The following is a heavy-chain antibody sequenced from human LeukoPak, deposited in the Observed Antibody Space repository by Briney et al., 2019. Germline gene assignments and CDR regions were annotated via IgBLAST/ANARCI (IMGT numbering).Heavy chain of an antibody. CDR3: ARRIILTDFDY. V-gene: IGHV4-38-2*01. Sequence: PSETLSLTCAVSDYSISSGYYWGWIRQPPGKGLEWIGSIYHSGSTYYNPSLKSRVTISVDTSKNQFSLNLTSVTAADTAVYYCARRIILTDFDYWGRGTLVTVAS. CDR1: DYSISSGYY. CDR2: IYHSGST. D-gene: IGHD1-14*01. J-gene: IGHJ4*02.